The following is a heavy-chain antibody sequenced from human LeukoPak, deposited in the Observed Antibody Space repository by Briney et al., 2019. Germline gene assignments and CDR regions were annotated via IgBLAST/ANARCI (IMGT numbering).Heavy chain of an antibody. CDR1: GGTFSSYA. D-gene: IGHD3-10*01. V-gene: IGHV1-69*04. CDR2: IIPILGIA. J-gene: IGHJ4*02. Sequence: SVKVSCKASGGTFSSYAISWVRQAPGQGLEWMGRIIPILGIANYAQKFQGRVTITADKSTSTAYMVLSSLRSEDTAVYYCARHYYGSGSYYTRHFDYWGQGTLVTVSS. CDR3: ARHYYGSGSYYTRHFDY.